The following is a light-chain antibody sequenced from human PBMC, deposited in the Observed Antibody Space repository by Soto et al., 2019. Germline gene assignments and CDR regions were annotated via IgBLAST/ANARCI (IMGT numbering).Light chain of an antibody. J-gene: IGKJ1*01. Sequence: DIQLTQSPSTLSASVGDRVTITSRSSQSISGYLAWYQQKPGKAPKLLIYVASSLESGVPSRFSGSASGTEVTLTISSLQPDDFATYYCQQYNTYPWTFGQGTKVDIK. V-gene: IGKV1-5*01. CDR1: QSISGY. CDR3: QQYNTYPWT. CDR2: VAS.